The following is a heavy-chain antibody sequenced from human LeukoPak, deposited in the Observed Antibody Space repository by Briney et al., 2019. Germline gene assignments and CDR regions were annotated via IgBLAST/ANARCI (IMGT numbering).Heavy chain of an antibody. CDR3: ASLGHFGDYVRVDY. J-gene: IGHJ4*02. CDR1: GGSISRFH. D-gene: IGHD4-17*01. V-gene: IGHV4-59*08. Sequence: SETLSLTCTVSGGSISRFHWSWIRQPPGKGLEWIGYISYSKTTYYNPSLTGQVTISADTSKNQFSLRLHSVTAADTAVYYCASLGHFGDYVRVDYWGQGTRVTVSS. CDR2: ISYSKTT.